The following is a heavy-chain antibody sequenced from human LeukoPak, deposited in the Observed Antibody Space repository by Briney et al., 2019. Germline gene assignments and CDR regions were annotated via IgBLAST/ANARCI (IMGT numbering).Heavy chain of an antibody. CDR2: INPSGGST. D-gene: IGHD6-13*01. CDR1: GYTFTSYY. J-gene: IGHJ1*01. Sequence: ASVKVSCKASGYTFTSYYMHWVRQAPGQGLEWMGLINPSGGSTSYAQKFQGRVTMTRDTSTSTVYMELSSLRSEDTAVYYCARGPLPYSSSWYVVEYFQHWGQGTLVTVSS. V-gene: IGHV1-46*01. CDR3: ARGPLPYSSSWYVVEYFQH.